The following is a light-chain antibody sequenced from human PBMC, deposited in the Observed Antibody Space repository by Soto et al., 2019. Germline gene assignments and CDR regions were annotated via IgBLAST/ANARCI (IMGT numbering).Light chain of an antibody. J-gene: IGKJ2*01. Sequence: EIVLTQSPDTLSLSPGERATLSCRASQNVGTYLTWFQQKPGQAPRRLIYDASTRVSGVPARFSGSGSGTDFTLTISSLEPEDFAVYYCQQCSKWPMYYFGQGTKLEIK. CDR2: DAS. CDR1: QNVGTY. CDR3: QQCSKWPMYY. V-gene: IGKV3-11*01.